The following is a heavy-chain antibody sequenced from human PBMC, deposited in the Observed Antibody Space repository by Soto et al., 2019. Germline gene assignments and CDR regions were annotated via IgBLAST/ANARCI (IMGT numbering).Heavy chain of an antibody. CDR3: AREYGSSGWYYNYGMDV. CDR2: ISAYNGNT. CDR1: GYTFTSYG. Sequence: GASVKVSCKASGYTFTSYGISWVRQAPGQGLEWMGWISAYNGNTNYAQKHQGRVTMTTDTSTSTAYMELRSLRSDDTAVYYCAREYGSSGWYYNYGMDVWGQGTTVTVSS. V-gene: IGHV1-18*04. D-gene: IGHD6-19*01. J-gene: IGHJ6*02.